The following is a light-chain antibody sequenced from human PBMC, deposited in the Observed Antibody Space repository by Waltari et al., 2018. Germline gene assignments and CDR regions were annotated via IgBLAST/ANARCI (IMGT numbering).Light chain of an antibody. CDR1: GPNIRAGYD. CDR3: QSYDRSLSVV. J-gene: IGLJ2*01. Sequence: QSALTQPPSVSGAPGQRITISCPGTGPNIRAGYDVHWYQQFPGTAPKLLLYGNNNRPSGVPDRCFGSKTGTSASLAITGLQADDEADYYCQSYDRSLSVVFGGGTKLTVL. V-gene: IGLV1-40*01. CDR2: GNN.